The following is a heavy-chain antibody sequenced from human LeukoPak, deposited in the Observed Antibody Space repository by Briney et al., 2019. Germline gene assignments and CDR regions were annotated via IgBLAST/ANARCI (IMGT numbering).Heavy chain of an antibody. V-gene: IGHV4-31*03. CDR2: IYYSGST. D-gene: IGHD2-2*01. J-gene: IGHJ4*02. CDR1: GGSISSGGYY. CDR3: AREVPAASPHFDY. Sequence: PSQTLSLTCTVSGGSISSGGYYRSWIRQHPGKGLEWLGYIYYSGSTYYNPSLKSRVTISVDTSKNQFSLKLSSVTAADTAVYYCAREVPAASPHFDYWGQGTLVTVSS.